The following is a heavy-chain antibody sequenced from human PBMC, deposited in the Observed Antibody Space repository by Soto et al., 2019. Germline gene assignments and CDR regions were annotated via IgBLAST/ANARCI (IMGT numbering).Heavy chain of an antibody. J-gene: IGHJ4*02. D-gene: IGHD6-13*01. CDR1: GFSISTYG. CDR3: LVASAAY. V-gene: IGHV3-30*03. Sequence: PGGSLRLSCVASGFSISTYGMHWVRQAPGKGLEWVAVISRDGSNKLYADSVKGRFSISRDNTKNTLYLQVSSLTTADTAVYYCLVASAAYWGQGTQVTVSS. CDR2: ISRDGSNK.